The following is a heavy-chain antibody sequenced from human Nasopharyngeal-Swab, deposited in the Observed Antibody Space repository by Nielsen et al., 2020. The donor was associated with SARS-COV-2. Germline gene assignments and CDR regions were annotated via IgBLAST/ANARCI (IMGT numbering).Heavy chain of an antibody. Sequence: SETLSLTCTASGDSISNSDYYWAWIRQPPGKGLEWIGSIEYSGNSYSSPSLQSRVIISVDASQNQFSLRLTSVTAADTAVYFCARSSRPYFDPWGPGTLVSVSS. D-gene: IGHD2-2*01. CDR3: ARSSRPYFDP. CDR1: GDSISNSDYY. CDR2: IEYSGNS. J-gene: IGHJ5*02. V-gene: IGHV4-39*01.